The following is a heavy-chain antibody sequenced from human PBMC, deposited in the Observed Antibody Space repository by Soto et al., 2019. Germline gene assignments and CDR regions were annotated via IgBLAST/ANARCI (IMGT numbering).Heavy chain of an antibody. Sequence: PGKGLEWIGYIYHSGSTYYNPSLKSRVTISVDRSKNQFSLKLSYVTAADSVVFFRAEDGIRDPVAVSAFLRNRSSDL. V-gene: IGHV4-30-2*01. CDR2: IYHSGST. J-gene: IGHJ2*01. CDR3: AEDGIRDPVAVSAFLRNRSSDL. D-gene: IGHD1-1*01.